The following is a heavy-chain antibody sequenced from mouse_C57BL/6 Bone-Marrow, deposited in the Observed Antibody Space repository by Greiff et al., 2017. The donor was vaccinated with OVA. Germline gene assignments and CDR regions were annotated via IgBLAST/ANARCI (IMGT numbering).Heavy chain of an antibody. V-gene: IGHV14-4*01. CDR1: GFNIKDDY. CDR2: IDPENGDT. J-gene: IGHJ1*03. Sequence: VQLQQSGAELVRPGASVKLSCTASGFNIKDDYMHWVKQRPEQGLEWIGWIDPENGDTAYASKFQGKATITADTSSNTAYLQLSSLTSEDTAVDYCTTRGLRRVWYFDVGGTGTTVTVSS. CDR3: TTRGLRRVWYFDV.